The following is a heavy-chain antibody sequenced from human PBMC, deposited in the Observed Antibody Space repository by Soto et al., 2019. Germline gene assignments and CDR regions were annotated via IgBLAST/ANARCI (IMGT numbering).Heavy chain of an antibody. Sequence: GGSLRLSCSATGFIFSNYAMHWVRLAPGKGLELVAAISDNGGSTYYAASVRGRFTISRDYSKNTLYLQMSSLRPDDTAVYYCVKDPATSGWYGYFPHWGQGTLVTVSS. CDR2: ISDNGGST. D-gene: IGHD6-19*01. J-gene: IGHJ1*01. CDR3: VKDPATSGWYGYFPH. CDR1: GFIFSNYA. V-gene: IGHV3-64D*08.